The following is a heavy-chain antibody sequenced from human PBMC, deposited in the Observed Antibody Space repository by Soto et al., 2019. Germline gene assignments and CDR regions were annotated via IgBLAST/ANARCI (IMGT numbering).Heavy chain of an antibody. CDR1: GYNFRKYG. D-gene: IGHD2-8*01. CDR2: ISPYSGYT. J-gene: IGHJ4*02. Sequence: ASVKVSCKGCGYNFRKYGINWVRQAPGQGLEWVGWISPYSGYTHSAQKFHGRLTLTTDTAANTAYMELEVLRSADTALYFCAREATVLIPPPPPSPFDFWGQAPLVTVS. V-gene: IGHV1-18*01. CDR3: AREATVLIPPPPPSPFDF.